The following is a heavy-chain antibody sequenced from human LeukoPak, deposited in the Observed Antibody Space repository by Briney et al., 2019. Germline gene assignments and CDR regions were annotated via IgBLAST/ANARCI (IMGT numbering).Heavy chain of an antibody. Sequence: PGGSLRLSCAASGFTFSSYSMNWVRQAPGKGLEWVSSISSSSSYIYYADSVKGRFTISRDNAKNSLYLQMNSLRAEDTAVYYCARSGDSGGGSSWYGDYYYGMDVWGQGTTVTVSS. CDR2: ISSSSSYI. CDR1: GFTFSSYS. V-gene: IGHV3-21*01. CDR3: ARSGDSGGGSSWYGDYYYGMDV. J-gene: IGHJ6*02. D-gene: IGHD6-13*01.